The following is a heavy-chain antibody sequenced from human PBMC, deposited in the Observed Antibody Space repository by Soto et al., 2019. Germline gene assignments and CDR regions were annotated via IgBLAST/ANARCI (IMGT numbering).Heavy chain of an antibody. V-gene: IGHV4-30-2*01. D-gene: IGHD2-21*01. Sequence: LSLTCAVSGGSISSDGYSWSWIRQPPGKGLEWIGYIYHSGSTYYNPSLKSRVTISVDRSKNQFALKLSSVTAADTAVYYCARVRGPYCGGECYPPAPNWFDPWGQRTLVTVSS. CDR3: ARVRGPYCGGECYPPAPNWFDP. J-gene: IGHJ5*02. CDR2: IYHSGST. CDR1: GGSISSDGYS.